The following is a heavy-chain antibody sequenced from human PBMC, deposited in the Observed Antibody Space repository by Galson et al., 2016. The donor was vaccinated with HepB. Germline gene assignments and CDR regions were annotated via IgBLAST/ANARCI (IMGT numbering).Heavy chain of an antibody. J-gene: IGHJ4*02. CDR3: AKAGLNTMTLFDL. D-gene: IGHD3-3*01. CDR2: ITRQSGRP. CDR1: GFTFSSYA. Sequence: LRLSCAVSGFTFSSYAVHWVRQPPGKGLEWVSGITRQSGRPGYADSVKGRFTISRDNARQSVSLQMNNLTSEDTAVYYCAKAGLNTMTLFDLWGQGTLVLVSS. V-gene: IGHV3-9*01.